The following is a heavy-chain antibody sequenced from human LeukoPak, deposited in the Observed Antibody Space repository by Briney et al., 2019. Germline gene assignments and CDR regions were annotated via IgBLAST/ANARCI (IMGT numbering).Heavy chain of an antibody. Sequence: SETLSLTCTVSGGSISSYYWNWIRQPPGKGLEWIGYIFYSGSTKYNPSLKSRVTISVDTSKNQFSLKLSSVTAADTAVYYCARDSGYCGGDCFSFDYWGQGNVVAVSS. J-gene: IGHJ4*02. CDR1: GGSISSYY. CDR3: ARDSGYCGGDCFSFDY. CDR2: IFYSGST. D-gene: IGHD2-21*02. V-gene: IGHV4-59*01.